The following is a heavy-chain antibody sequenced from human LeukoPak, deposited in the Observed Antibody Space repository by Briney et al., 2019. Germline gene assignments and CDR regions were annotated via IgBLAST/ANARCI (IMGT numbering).Heavy chain of an antibody. D-gene: IGHD3-3*01. CDR1: GGSISSSSYY. CDR2: IYYSGKT. V-gene: IGHV4-39*01. J-gene: IGHJ4*02. Sequence: AETLSLTCTVSGGSISSSSYYWGWIRQPPGKGLEWIRSIYYSGKTYYNPSLKSRVTISVDTSKNQFSLKVSSVTAADTAVYYCARLEAYWGQGTLVTVSS. CDR3: ARLEAY.